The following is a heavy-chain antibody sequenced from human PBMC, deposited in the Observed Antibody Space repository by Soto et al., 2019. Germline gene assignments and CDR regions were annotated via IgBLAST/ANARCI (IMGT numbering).Heavy chain of an antibody. CDR1: GFIFSNYY. J-gene: IGHJ4*02. V-gene: IGHV3-11*01. Sequence: GGSLRLSCAASGFIFSNYYMTWICQAPGKGPGWISYISGGGDVTAYAHSVKGRFTISRDNTKRSLYLQMDSLTVEDTAVYYCSRDPRLVDYWGQGTLVTVSS. CDR2: ISGGGDVT. CDR3: SRDPRLVDY. D-gene: IGHD1-26*01.